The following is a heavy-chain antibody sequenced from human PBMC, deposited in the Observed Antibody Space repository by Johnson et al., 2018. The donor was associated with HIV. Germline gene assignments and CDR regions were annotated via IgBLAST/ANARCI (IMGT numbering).Heavy chain of an antibody. CDR1: GFTFSDYY. J-gene: IGHJ3*02. D-gene: IGHD5-24*01. V-gene: IGHV3-11*04. CDR2: ISSSGSNI. Sequence: QVQLVESGGGLVKPGGSLRLSCSASGFTFSDYYMSWIRQAPGMGLEWVSYISSSGSNIYYTDSVKGRFTISRDNAKNSLHLQMNSLRAEDTAVYYCARESQEMVTIWNAFDIWGQGTMVTVSS. CDR3: ARESQEMVTIWNAFDI.